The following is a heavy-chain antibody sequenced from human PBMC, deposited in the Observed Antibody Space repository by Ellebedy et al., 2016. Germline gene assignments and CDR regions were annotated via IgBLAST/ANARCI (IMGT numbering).Heavy chain of an antibody. D-gene: IGHD6-19*01. CDR2: VFHTGTT. V-gene: IGHV4-59*02. J-gene: IGHJ3*01. CDR1: GGSVSSDY. CDR3: AKWNGGWYAFEV. Sequence: SETLSLTCNVSGGSVSSDYWNWIRRPPGKGLEWIGYVFHTGTTNYNPSLKSRVPASVDTAKNQISLKLTSVTAADTAVYYCAKWNGGWYAFEVWGQGTMVTVSS.